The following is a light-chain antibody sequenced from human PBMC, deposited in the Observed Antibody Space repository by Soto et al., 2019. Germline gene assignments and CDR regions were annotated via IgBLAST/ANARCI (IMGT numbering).Light chain of an antibody. CDR3: QQSYNTPYT. J-gene: IGKJ2*01. CDR1: QSISSY. Sequence: DIQMTQSPPSLSASVGDRVTITCRASQSISSYLNWYQQKLGKAPKVLIYAASSLQSGVPSRFSGSGSGTDFTLTISSLQPEDFATYYCQQSYNTPYTFGQGTKLEIK. CDR2: AAS. V-gene: IGKV1-39*01.